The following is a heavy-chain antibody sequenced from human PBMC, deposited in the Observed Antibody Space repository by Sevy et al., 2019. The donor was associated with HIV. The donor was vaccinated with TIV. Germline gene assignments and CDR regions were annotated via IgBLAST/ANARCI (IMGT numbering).Heavy chain of an antibody. Sequence: GSLRLSCTASGFAFTNYYAMHWVRQAPGKGLEWVALISYDGSEKFYADSVKGRFTITRDNFKNTLYLQMNGLTTEDTAVYYCARPRANYVDHYFFYAMDVWGQGTTVTVSS. V-gene: IGHV3-30-3*01. D-gene: IGHD4-17*01. J-gene: IGHJ6*02. CDR1: GFAFTNYYA. CDR2: ISYDGSEK. CDR3: ARPRANYVDHYFFYAMDV.